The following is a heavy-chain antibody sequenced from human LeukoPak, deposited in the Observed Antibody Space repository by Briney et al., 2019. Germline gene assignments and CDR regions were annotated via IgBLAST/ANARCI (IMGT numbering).Heavy chain of an antibody. D-gene: IGHD1-26*01. CDR1: GYTFTDYY. J-gene: IGHJ5*02. V-gene: IGHV1-2*02. CDR2: IYPDSGGT. CDR3: ARGGNYFRFGP. Sequence: ASVKVSCKASGYTFTDYYMHWVRQAPGHGLEWMGWIYPDSGGTNYAQKLQGRVTMTTDTSTATAYMELRSLRSDDTAVYYCARGGNYFRFGPWGQGTLVTVSS.